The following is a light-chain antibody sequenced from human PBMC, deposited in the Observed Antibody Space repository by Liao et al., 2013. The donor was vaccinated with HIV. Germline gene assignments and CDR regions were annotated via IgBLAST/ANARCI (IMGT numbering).Light chain of an antibody. CDR3: QVWDSSSDHLYV. V-gene: IGLV3-21*04. CDR2: YDS. CDR1: NVASKS. Sequence: SSVLTQPPSVSVAPGKTASITCGGNNVASKSVHWYQQKPGQAPVLVMYYDSDRPSGIPERFSGSNSGNTATLTISRVEAGDEADYYCQVWDSSSDHLYVFGPGTKVTVL. J-gene: IGLJ1*01.